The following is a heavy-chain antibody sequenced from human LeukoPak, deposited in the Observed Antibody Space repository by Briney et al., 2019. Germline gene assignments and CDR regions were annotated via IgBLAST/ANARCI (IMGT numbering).Heavy chain of an antibody. CDR1: GFTFSSAR. D-gene: IGHD4-23*01. J-gene: IGHJ4*02. V-gene: IGHV3-7*01. CDR3: SFFDPRLVGVNENC. Sequence: GGSLRLSCAASGFTFSSARLHWVRQAPGKGLEWVANIRQDGSEKYYVDSVKGRFTISRDNAKNSLYLQLNSLRAEDTAVYYCSFFDPRLVGVNENCWGQGTLVTVSS. CDR2: IRQDGSEK.